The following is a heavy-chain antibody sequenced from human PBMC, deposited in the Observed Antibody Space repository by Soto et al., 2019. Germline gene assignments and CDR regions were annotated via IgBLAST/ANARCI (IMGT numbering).Heavy chain of an antibody. V-gene: IGHV3-30*03. CDR2: ISVDGSNK. D-gene: IGHD1-26*01. CDR1: GFTFSIYA. J-gene: IGHJ4*02. Sequence: QVQLVESGGGVVQPGRSLRLSCAASGFTFSIYAMHWVRQAPGKGLEWVAVISVDGSNKYYADSVKGRFTISRDNSQNTLYLQMNSLRAEDTAVYYCDNLMVGPNTADYWGQGTVVTVSS. CDR3: DNLMVGPNTADY.